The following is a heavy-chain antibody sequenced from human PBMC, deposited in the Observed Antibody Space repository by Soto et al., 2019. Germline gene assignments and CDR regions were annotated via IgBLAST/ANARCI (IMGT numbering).Heavy chain of an antibody. Sequence: KPSETLSLTCAVSGYSISSGYYWGWIRQPPGKGLEWIGSIYHSGSTYYNPSLKSRVTISVDTSKNQFSLKLSSVTAADTAVYYCARSDRITMVRGPGGAFDIWGQGTMVTVSS. V-gene: IGHV4-38-2*01. CDR2: IYHSGST. CDR3: ARSDRITMVRGPGGAFDI. J-gene: IGHJ3*02. CDR1: GYSISSGYY. D-gene: IGHD3-10*01.